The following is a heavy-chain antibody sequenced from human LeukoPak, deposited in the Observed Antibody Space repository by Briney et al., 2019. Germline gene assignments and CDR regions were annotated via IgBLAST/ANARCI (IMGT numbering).Heavy chain of an antibody. CDR3: AKSTVVTPVYFDY. Sequence: PGGSLRLSCAASGFTFSSYAMSWVRQAPGKGLEWVSAISCSGGSTYYADSVKGRFTISRDNSKNTLYLQMHSLRAEDTAVYYCAKSTVVTPVYFDYWGQGTLVTVSS. J-gene: IGHJ4*02. V-gene: IGHV3-23*01. CDR2: ISCSGGST. D-gene: IGHD4-23*01. CDR1: GFTFSSYA.